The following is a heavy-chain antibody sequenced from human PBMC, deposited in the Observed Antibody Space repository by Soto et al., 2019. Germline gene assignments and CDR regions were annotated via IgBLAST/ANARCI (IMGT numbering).Heavy chain of an antibody. J-gene: IGHJ4*02. CDR3: ARITSGSYLDY. Sequence: QVQLVESGGGLVKPGGSLRLSCAASGFTFSDYYMSWIRQAPGKGLEWVSYISSSSSYTNYADSVKGRFTISRDNAKNSLYLRMNSLRAEDTAVYYCARITSGSYLDYWGQGTLVTVSS. V-gene: IGHV3-11*06. CDR2: ISSSSSYT. CDR1: GFTFSDYY. D-gene: IGHD1-26*01.